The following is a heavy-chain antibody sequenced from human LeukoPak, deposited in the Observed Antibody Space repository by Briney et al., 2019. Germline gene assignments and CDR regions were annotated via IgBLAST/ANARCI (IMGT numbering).Heavy chain of an antibody. V-gene: IGHV3-20*04. J-gene: IGHJ4*02. CDR1: GFTFDDYG. D-gene: IGHD2-2*02. Sequence: GGSLRLSCAASGFTFDDYGMSWVRQAPAKGLEWVSGINWNGGSTGYADSVKGRFTISRDNAKNSLYLQMNSLRAEDTALYYCAREKMRYCSSTSCYTPFDYWGQGTLVTVSS. CDR3: AREKMRYCSSTSCYTPFDY. CDR2: INWNGGST.